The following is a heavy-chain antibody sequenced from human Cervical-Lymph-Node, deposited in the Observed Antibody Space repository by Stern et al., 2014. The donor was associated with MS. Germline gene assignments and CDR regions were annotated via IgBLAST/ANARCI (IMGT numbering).Heavy chain of an antibody. J-gene: IGHJ4*02. CDR3: ARISLGSGIDY. CDR1: ENTFTGYY. V-gene: IGHV1-2*02. CDR2: INPNSGAT. Sequence: QVQLVQSGAEVKKPGASVKVTCTTSENTFTGYYIHWVRQAPGQGLEWMGWINPNSGATNYAQRFQDRVSLTSDTSNSLAYMELDRLTSDDTAVYYCARISLGSGIDYWGQGSLVTVSS. D-gene: IGHD1-26*01.